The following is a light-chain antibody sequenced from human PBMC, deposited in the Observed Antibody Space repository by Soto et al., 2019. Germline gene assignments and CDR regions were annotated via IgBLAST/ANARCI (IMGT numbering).Light chain of an antibody. CDR1: QSISNS. Sequence: DIPMTQSPSTLSASVGDRVTITCRASQSISNSLAWYQQKPGKAPNLLIYQASSLESGVPSRFSGSGSGTEFTLTISSLQPDDVATYYCRQYFSYPVTFGGGTKVEMK. CDR2: QAS. V-gene: IGKV1-5*03. J-gene: IGKJ4*01. CDR3: RQYFSYPVT.